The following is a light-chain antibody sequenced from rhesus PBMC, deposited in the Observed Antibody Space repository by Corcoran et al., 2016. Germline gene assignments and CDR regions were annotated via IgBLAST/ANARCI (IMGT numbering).Light chain of an antibody. Sequence: DIQMTQSPSSLSASVGDRVTITCRASQGISSYLAWYQQKPGKAPKPLIYYASNLESGVPSRFSGIGAGTEFTLTISSLQPEDFATYYCQQYNSAPYSFGQGTKVEIK. CDR2: YAS. CDR3: QQYNSAPYS. V-gene: IGKV1-37*01. CDR1: QGISSY. J-gene: IGKJ2*01.